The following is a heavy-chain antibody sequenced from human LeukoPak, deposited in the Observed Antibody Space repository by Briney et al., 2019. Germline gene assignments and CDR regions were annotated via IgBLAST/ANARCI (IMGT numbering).Heavy chain of an antibody. CDR3: ARAAAGNRGWDWYYFDY. CDR1: GFTFSSYN. CDR2: ISSSSSDI. Sequence: PGGSMRLSCAASGFTFSSYNMNWVRQAPGKGLEWVSSISSSSSDIYYADSVKGRFTISRDNAKNSLFLQMNNLRAEDTAVYYCARAAAGNRGWDWYYFDYWGQGTLVSVSS. V-gene: IGHV3-21*01. J-gene: IGHJ4*02. D-gene: IGHD6-13*01.